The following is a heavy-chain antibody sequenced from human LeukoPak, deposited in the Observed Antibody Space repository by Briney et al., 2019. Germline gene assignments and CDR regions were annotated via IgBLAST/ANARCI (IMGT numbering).Heavy chain of an antibody. CDR2: IIPIFGTA. CDR1: GGTFISYA. D-gene: IGHD6-6*01. CDR3: ARVRQYAARPYYYYYMDV. V-gene: IGHV1-69*13. J-gene: IGHJ6*03. Sequence: ASVKVSCKASGGTFISYAISWVRHAPGQGLEWMGGIIPIFGTANYAQKFQGRVTITADESTSNAYMALSSLRSEDTAVYYCARVRQYAARPYYYYYMDVWGKGTTVTVSS.